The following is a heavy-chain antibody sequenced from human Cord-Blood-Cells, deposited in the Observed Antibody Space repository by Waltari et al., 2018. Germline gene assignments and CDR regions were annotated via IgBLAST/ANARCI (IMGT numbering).Heavy chain of an antibody. CDR3: AGAQRDAFDI. CDR1: GGSFSGYC. Sequence: QVQLQQWGAGLFEPSETLSLTCAVYGGSFSGYCSRWIPQPPGKGLEWIGEINHSGSTNYNPSLKSRVTISVDTSKNQFSLKLSSVTAADTAVYYCAGAQRDAFDIWGQGTMVTVSS. J-gene: IGHJ3*02. CDR2: INHSGST. V-gene: IGHV4-34*01.